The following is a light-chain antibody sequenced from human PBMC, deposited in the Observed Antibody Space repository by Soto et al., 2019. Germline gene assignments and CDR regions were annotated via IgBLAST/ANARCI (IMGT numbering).Light chain of an antibody. CDR2: EVT. V-gene: IGLV2-14*01. CDR1: SSDVGSYNY. CDR3: TSYTSSSTLV. Sequence: QSALTQPASVSGSPGQSITISCTGTSSDVGSYNYVSWYQQHPGKAPKLMIYEVTNRPSGVSNRFSGSKSGNTASLTISGLQAEDEAAYYCTSYTSSSTLVFGGGTKLTVL. J-gene: IGLJ3*02.